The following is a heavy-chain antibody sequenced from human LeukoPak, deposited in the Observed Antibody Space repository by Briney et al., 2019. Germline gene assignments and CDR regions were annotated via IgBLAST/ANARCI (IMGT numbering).Heavy chain of an antibody. D-gene: IGHD2/OR15-2a*01. CDR2: ISGSGAST. J-gene: IGHJ4*02. CDR1: GFTFSTNA. CDR3: ATFIAYSTPFDY. V-gene: IGHV3-23*01. Sequence: GGSLRLSCLTSGFTFSTNAMSWVRQAPGKGLEWISGISGSGASTYYADSVTGRFTISRDNSRNTLYLQMNSLRGDDTAVYYCATFIAYSTPFDYWGQGTQVTVAS.